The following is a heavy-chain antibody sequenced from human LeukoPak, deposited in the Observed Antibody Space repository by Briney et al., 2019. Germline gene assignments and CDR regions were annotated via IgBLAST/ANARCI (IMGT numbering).Heavy chain of an antibody. CDR2: FSGRGGST. Sequence: GGSLRLSCAASGFTFSFYWMSWVRQAPGKGLEWVSAFSGRGGSTFYADSVKGRFTISRDNSKNTLYLQMNSLRADDTAVYYCAKVGSQWVFDYWGQGTLVTVSS. D-gene: IGHD1-26*01. J-gene: IGHJ4*02. CDR1: GFTFSFYW. CDR3: AKVGSQWVFDY. V-gene: IGHV3-23*01.